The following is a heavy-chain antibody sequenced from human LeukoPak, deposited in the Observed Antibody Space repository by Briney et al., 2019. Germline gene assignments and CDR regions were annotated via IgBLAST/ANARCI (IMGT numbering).Heavy chain of an antibody. Sequence: ASVKVSCKASGYTFTSYGISWVRQAPGQGLGWMGWISAYNGNTNYAQKLQGRVTMTTDTSTSTAYMELRSLRSDDTAVYYCARDFSIRIFGVVIRYVDVWGKGTTVTVSS. V-gene: IGHV1-18*01. CDR3: ARDFSIRIFGVVIRYVDV. CDR2: ISAYNGNT. D-gene: IGHD3-3*01. CDR1: GYTFTSYG. J-gene: IGHJ6*03.